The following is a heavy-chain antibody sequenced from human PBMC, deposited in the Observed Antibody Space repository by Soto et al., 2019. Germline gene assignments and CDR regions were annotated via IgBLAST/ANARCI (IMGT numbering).Heavy chain of an antibody. CDR2: INPNSGGT. J-gene: IGHJ6*02. D-gene: IGHD3-10*01. Sequence: ASVKVSCKASGYTFTGYYMHWVRQAPGQGLEWMGWINPNSGGTNYAQKFQGRVTMTRDTSISTAYMELSRLRSDDTAVYYCARGGGLRWSGTPRYGMDVWGQGTTVTVSS. CDR3: ARGGGLRWSGTPRYGMDV. V-gene: IGHV1-2*02. CDR1: GYTFTGYY.